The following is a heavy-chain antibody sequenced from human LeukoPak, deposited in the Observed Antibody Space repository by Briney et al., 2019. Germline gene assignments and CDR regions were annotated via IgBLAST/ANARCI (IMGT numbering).Heavy chain of an antibody. J-gene: IGHJ6*02. D-gene: IGHD2-2*01. Sequence: HPGGSLRLSCSASAFTFSNYAMHWVRQAPGKGLEYVSAISSSGGSTYYADSVKGRFTISRDNSKNTLYLQMNSLRAEDTAVYYCARDPYPMTYCSSTSCYYYYYGMDVWGQGTTVTVSS. V-gene: IGHV3-64*04. CDR3: ARDPYPMTYCSSTSCYYYYYGMDV. CDR2: ISSSGGST. CDR1: AFTFSNYA.